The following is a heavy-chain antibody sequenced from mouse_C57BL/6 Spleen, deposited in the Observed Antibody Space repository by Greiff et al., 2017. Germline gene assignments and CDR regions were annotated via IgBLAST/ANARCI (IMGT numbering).Heavy chain of an antibody. J-gene: IGHJ3*01. Sequence: QVQLQQPGAELVKPGASVKLSCKASGYTFTSYWMQWVKQRPGQGLEWIGEIDPSDSYTHYNQKFKGKATLTVDTSSSTAYMQLSSLTSEDSAVFYCARGYYSNYWVAYWGQGTLVTVSA. CDR3: ARGYYSNYWVAY. V-gene: IGHV1-50*01. CDR2: IDPSDSYT. D-gene: IGHD2-5*01. CDR1: GYTFTSYW.